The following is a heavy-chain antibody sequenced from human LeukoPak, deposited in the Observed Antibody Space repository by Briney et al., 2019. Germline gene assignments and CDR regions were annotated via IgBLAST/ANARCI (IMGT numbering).Heavy chain of an antibody. CDR2: IIAYNGNT. CDR1: GYTFTSYG. J-gene: IGHJ4*02. V-gene: IGHV1-18*01. Sequence: ASVKVSCKASGYTFTSYGFNWVRQAPGQGLEWMGWIIAYNGNTNYAQKLQGRVTMTTDTSTSTAYMELRSLRSDDTAVYYCARAGYDLLTLAPDPANDYWGQGTLVSVSS. CDR3: ARAGYDLLTLAPDPANDY. D-gene: IGHD3-9*01.